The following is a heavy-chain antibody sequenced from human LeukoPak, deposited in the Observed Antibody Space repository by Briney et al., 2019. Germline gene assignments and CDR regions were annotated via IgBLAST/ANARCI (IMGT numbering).Heavy chain of an antibody. V-gene: IGHV4-59*01. CDR2: IYYSGST. CDR1: GGSISSYY. J-gene: IGHJ3*02. CDR3: ARAVRYCSSTSCFTDAFDI. D-gene: IGHD2-2*01. Sequence: SETLSLTCTVSGGSISSYYWSWIRQPPGKGLEWIGYIYYSGSTNYNPSLKSRVTISVDTSKNQFSLKLSSVTAADTAVYCCARAVRYCSSTSCFTDAFDIWGQGTMVTVSS.